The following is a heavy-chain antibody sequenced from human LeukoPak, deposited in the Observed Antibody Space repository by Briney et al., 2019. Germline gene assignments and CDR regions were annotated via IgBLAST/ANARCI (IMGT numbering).Heavy chain of an antibody. CDR2: IKQDGSEK. J-gene: IGHJ4*02. CDR1: GFTFSSHW. D-gene: IGHD3-16*01. V-gene: IGHV3-7*05. CDR3: ARVRQGGDDY. Sequence: GGSLRLSCAASGFTFSSHWMSWIRQAPGKGLESVSSIKQDGSEKYYVDSAKGRFTISRDNAKNSLYLQMNSLRAEDTAVYYCARVRQGGDDYWGQGTLVTVSS.